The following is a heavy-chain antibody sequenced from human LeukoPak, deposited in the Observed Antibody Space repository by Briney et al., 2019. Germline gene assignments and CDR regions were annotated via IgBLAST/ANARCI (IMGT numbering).Heavy chain of an antibody. CDR3: AKATYYYASGVTSLGMDV. D-gene: IGHD3-10*01. CDR2: ISTSGSTI. CDR1: GFTFSDYY. Sequence: GGSLRLSCAASGFTFSDYYMSWIRQAPGKGLECVSYISTSGSTIYYADSMKGRFTISRDNAKNSLFLQMNSLRAEGTAVYYCAKATYYYASGVTSLGMDVWGQGTTVTVSS. V-gene: IGHV3-11*01. J-gene: IGHJ6*02.